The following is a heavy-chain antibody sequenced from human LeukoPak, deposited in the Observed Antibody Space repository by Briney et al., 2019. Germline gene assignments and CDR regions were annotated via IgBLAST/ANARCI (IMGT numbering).Heavy chain of an antibody. CDR2: ISSSSSYI. CDR3: ARDRTTPDY. Sequence: GGSLRLSCAAPGFTVSSNYMSWVRQAPGKGLEWVSSISSSSSYIYYADSVKGRFTISRDNAKNSLYLQMNSLRAEDTAVYYCARDRTTPDYWGQGTLVTVSS. CDR1: GFTVSSNY. V-gene: IGHV3-21*01. J-gene: IGHJ4*02. D-gene: IGHD4-17*01.